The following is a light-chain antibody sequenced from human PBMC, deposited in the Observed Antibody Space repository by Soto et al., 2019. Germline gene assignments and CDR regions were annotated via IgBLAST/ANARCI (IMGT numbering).Light chain of an antibody. CDR2: GTN. J-gene: IGLJ3*02. CDR3: LLYYSAAVLGV. CDR1: TGPVTSEYY. V-gene: IGLV7-43*01. Sequence: QAVVTQEPSLTVSPGGTVTLTCASSTGPVTSEYYPNWFQQKPGQAPRALIFGTNNKHSWTPARFSGSLLGDKAALTLSGVQPEDEADYYCLLYYSAAVLGVFGGGTKVTVL.